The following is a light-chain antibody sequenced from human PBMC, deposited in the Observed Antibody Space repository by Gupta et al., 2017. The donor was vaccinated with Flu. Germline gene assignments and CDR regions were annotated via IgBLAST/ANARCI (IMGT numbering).Light chain of an antibody. CDR3: QQYRNYHFT. CDR2: NAS. Sequence: PSTLSASVGDRVTITCRASQGIGPWIAWYQQKPGKAPNLLIYNASSLQSGVPFRFSGSGSGTDFTLTISNLEPDDSAIYLCQQYRNYHFTFGQGTKVDIK. CDR1: QGIGPW. J-gene: IGKJ3*01. V-gene: IGKV1-5*01.